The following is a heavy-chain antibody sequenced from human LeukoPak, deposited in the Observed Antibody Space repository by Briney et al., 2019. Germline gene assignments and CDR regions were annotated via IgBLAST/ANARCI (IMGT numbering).Heavy chain of an antibody. CDR3: AKDRERFHRAIDY. CDR1: GFTFSSYG. J-gene: IGHJ4*02. Sequence: GGSLRLSCAASGFTFSSYGMHWVRQAPGKGLEWVAVISYDGSNKYYADSVKGRFTISRDNSKNTLYLQMNSLRAEDTAVYYCAKDRERFHRAIDYWGREPWSPSPQ. CDR2: ISYDGSNK. V-gene: IGHV3-30*18. D-gene: IGHD1-1*01.